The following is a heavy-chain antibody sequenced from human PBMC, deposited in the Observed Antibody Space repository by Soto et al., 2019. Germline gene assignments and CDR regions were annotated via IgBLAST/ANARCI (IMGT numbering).Heavy chain of an antibody. Sequence: QVQLQESGPGLVEPSETLSLTCTVSGGPINSHYWSWIRQPPGKGLEWIGYIYYTGSTKYNPSLKSRVTISVAPSKNQFSVRLSCVTAADPAVYYCVRGSGSYPLNYWGQGTLVTVSS. CDR3: VRGSGSYPLNY. D-gene: IGHD3-10*01. CDR2: IYYTGST. J-gene: IGHJ4*02. CDR1: GGPINSHY. V-gene: IGHV4-59*11.